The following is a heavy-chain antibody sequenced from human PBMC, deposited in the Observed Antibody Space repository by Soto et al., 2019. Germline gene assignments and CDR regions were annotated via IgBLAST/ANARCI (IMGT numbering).Heavy chain of an antibody. V-gene: IGHV1-18*04. J-gene: IGHJ6*02. CDR3: ARDSPWENYYYYGMDV. CDR1: GYTFTSYG. D-gene: IGHD1-26*01. Sequence: ASVKVSCKASGYTFTSYGISWVRQAPGQGLEWMGWISAYNGNTNYAQKLQGRVTMTTDTSTSTAYMELRSLRSDDTAVYYCARDSPWENYYYYGMDVWGHGTTVTVSS. CDR2: ISAYNGNT.